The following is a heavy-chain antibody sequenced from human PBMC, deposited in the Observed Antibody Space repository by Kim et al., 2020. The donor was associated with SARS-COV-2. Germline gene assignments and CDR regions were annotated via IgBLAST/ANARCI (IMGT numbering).Heavy chain of an antibody. J-gene: IGHJ4*02. CDR2: ISWNSGSI. V-gene: IGHV3-9*01. D-gene: IGHD6-13*01. CDR1: GFTFDDYA. Sequence: GGSLRLSCAASGFTFDDYAMHWVRQAPGKGLEWVSGISWNSGSIGYADSVKGRFTISRDNAKNSLYLQMNSLRAEDTALYYCAKDMAAAGTHFFDYWGQGTLVTVSS. CDR3: AKDMAAAGTHFFDY.